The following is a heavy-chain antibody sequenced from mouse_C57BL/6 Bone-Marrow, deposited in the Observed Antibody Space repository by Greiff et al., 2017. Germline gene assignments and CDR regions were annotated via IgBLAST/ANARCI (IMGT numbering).Heavy chain of an antibody. D-gene: IGHD2-1*01. V-gene: IGHV1-64*01. Sequence: QVQLQQPGAELVKPGASVKLSCKASGYTFTSYWMHWVKQRPGQGLEWIGMIHPNSGSTNYNEKFKSKATLTVAKSSSKAYMQLSSLTSEDSAVYYCARNAPCYYGNYGAWFAYWGQGTLVTVSA. CDR3: ARNAPCYYGNYGAWFAY. J-gene: IGHJ3*01. CDR1: GYTFTSYW. CDR2: IHPNSGST.